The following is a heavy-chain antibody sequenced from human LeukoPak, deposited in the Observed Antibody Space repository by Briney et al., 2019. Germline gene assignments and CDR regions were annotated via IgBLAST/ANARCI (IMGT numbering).Heavy chain of an antibody. V-gene: IGHV3-7*01. D-gene: IGHD2-21*02. CDR1: GFTFSNYW. CDR3: ARRYCGGDRHSPYFDY. J-gene: IGHJ4*02. Sequence: GGSLRLSCAASGFTFSNYWMSWVRQAPGKGLEWVANIMQDGSEKYYVDSVKGRFTISRDNAKNSLYLQMNSLRAEDTAVYYCARRYCGGDRHSPYFDYWGQGTLVTVSS. CDR2: IMQDGSEK.